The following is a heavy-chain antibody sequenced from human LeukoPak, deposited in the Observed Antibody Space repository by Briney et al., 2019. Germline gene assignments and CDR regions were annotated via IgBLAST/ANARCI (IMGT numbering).Heavy chain of an antibody. CDR2: IGHTGSIT. V-gene: IGHV3-48*01. D-gene: IGHD7-27*01. CDR1: GFTFSSYS. Sequence: GGSLRLSCAGSGFTFSSYSMNWVRHAPGKGLEWVSYIGHTGSITDYADSVKGRFTISRDNSKNTLYLQMSGLRAEDTAVYYCAKDPPAWGSLPYNWFDPWGQGTLVTVSS. CDR3: AKDPPAWGSLPYNWFDP. J-gene: IGHJ5*02.